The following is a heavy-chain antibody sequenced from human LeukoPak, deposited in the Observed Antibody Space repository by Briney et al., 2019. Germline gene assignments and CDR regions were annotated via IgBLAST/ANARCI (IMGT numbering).Heavy chain of an antibody. CDR2: VSYSGDT. CDR3: ARGGASSRYFGY. Sequence: SETLSLTCSVSGGSISRSSYYWGWIRQPPGKGLEWIGFVSYSGDTNYSPSFNGRVTISLDTSKSQFSLNLNSVTAADTAVYFCARGGASSRYFGYWGQGTLVTVSS. D-gene: IGHD1-26*01. V-gene: IGHV4-61*05. J-gene: IGHJ4*02. CDR1: GGSISRSSYY.